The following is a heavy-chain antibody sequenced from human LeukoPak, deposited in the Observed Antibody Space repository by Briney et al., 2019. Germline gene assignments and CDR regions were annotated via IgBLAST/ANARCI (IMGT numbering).Heavy chain of an antibody. Sequence: SETLPLTCTVSGGSISSYYWSWIRQPPGKGLEWIGYIYYSGSTYYNPSLKSRVTISVDTSKNQFSLKLSSVTAADTAVYYCARKAVAGPYNWFDPWGQGTLVTVSS. CDR3: ARKAVAGPYNWFDP. V-gene: IGHV4-59*12. CDR2: IYYSGST. CDR1: GGSISSYY. J-gene: IGHJ5*02. D-gene: IGHD6-19*01.